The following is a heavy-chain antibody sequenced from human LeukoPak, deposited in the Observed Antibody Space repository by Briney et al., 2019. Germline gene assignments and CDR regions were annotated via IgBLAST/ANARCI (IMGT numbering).Heavy chain of an antibody. D-gene: IGHD4-17*01. CDR1: GGTFSSYA. V-gene: IGHV1-69*13. CDR3: AGKYGDYVYGYFDY. Sequence: ASVKVSCKASGGTFSSYAISWVRQAPGQGLEWMGGIIPIFGTANYAQRFQGRVTITADESTSTAYMELSSLRSEDTAVYYCAGKYGDYVYGYFDYWGQGTLVTVSS. CDR2: IIPIFGTA. J-gene: IGHJ4*02.